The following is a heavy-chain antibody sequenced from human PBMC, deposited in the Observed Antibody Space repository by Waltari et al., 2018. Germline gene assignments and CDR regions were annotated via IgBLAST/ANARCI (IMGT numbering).Heavy chain of an antibody. CDR2: SNPSGGST. D-gene: IGHD2-21*01. CDR3: ALDTGALWMDV. J-gene: IGHJ6*02. Sequence: QVQLVQSGAEVKKPGASVKISCKTSEYTFTSSYIHWVRQAPGQGLEWMGISNPSGGSTIYAQKFQGRVTMTRDTSTSTVYMGLSSLRSEDTAVYYCALDTGALWMDVWGQGTTVTVSS. V-gene: IGHV1-46*01. CDR1: EYTFTSSY.